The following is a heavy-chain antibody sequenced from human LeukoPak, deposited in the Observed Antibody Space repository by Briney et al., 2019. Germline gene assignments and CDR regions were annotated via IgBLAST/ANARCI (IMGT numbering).Heavy chain of an antibody. CDR3: ARSHYYDTSNYLVAFDI. Sequence: PSETLSLTCSVSGGSFSGYFWSWLRQPPGKGLEWIGDINHSGVTYYNPSLESQVTISLDTSKNQFPLTQRSVTAADTAVYYCARSHYYDTSNYLVAFDIWGQGTKVPVSS. V-gene: IGHV4-34*01. D-gene: IGHD3-22*01. CDR2: INHSGVT. J-gene: IGHJ3*02. CDR1: GGSFSGYF.